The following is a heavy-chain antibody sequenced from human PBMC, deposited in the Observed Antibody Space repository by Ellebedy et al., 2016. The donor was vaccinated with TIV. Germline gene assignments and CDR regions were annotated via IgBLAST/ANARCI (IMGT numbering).Heavy chain of an antibody. D-gene: IGHD3-3*01. V-gene: IGHV1-2*02. CDR2: INPNSGGT. CDR1: GYTFTGYY. J-gene: IGHJ3*02. Sequence: ASVKVSXXASGYTFTGYYMHWVRQAPGQGLEWMGWINPNSGGTNYAQKFQGRVTMTRDTSISTAYMELSRLRSDDTAVYYCARPPQGNYDFWSGYGSDAFDIWGQGTMVTVSS. CDR3: ARPPQGNYDFWSGYGSDAFDI.